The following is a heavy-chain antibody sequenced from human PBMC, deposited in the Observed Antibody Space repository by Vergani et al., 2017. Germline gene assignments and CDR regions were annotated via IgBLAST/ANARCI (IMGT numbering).Heavy chain of an antibody. CDR1: GYTFTSYY. CDR2: INPSGGST. CDR3: ARGFSYYYDSSGYSPPMSY. Sequence: QVQLVQSGAEVKKPGASVKVSCKASGYTFTSYYMHWVRQAPGQGLEWMGIINPSGGSTSYAQKFQGRVTMTRDTSTSTVYMELSSLRSEDTAVYYCARGFSYYYDSSGYSPPMSYWGQGTLVTVSS. D-gene: IGHD3-22*01. V-gene: IGHV1-46*01. J-gene: IGHJ4*02.